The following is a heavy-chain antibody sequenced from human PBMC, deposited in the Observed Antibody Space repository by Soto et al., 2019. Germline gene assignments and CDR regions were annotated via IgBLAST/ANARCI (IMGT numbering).Heavy chain of an antibody. V-gene: IGHV1-2*02. CDR3: ARVIRGAYYNSPLDT. CDR1: GYTFTGYF. D-gene: IGHD3-10*01. J-gene: IGHJ5*02. Sequence: GXSVKLSCKASGYTFTGYFMHWVRQAPGQGLEWMGWINPYSGGADYAQSFQGRVTMTRDTSISTVYMELSRLRFDDTAVYYCARVIRGAYYNSPLDTWGQGT. CDR2: INPYSGGA.